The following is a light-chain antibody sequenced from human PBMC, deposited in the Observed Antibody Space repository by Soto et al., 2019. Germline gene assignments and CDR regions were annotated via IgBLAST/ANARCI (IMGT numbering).Light chain of an antibody. J-gene: IGKJ2*01. CDR2: DAS. Sequence: EIVLTQSPGTLSLSPGERATLSCRASQSVSSSSLAWYQQKPGQPPSLLIYDASSRATGIPDRFSGSGSGTDFTLTIIRLEPEDFAVYYCQQYGSSPYTFGQGTKLEIK. CDR3: QQYGSSPYT. V-gene: IGKV3-20*01. CDR1: QSVSSSS.